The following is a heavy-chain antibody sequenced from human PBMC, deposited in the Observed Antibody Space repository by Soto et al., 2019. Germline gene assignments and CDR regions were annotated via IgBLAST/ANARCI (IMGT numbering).Heavy chain of an antibody. V-gene: IGHV1-69*01. CDR2: IIPIFGTA. CDR1: GGTFSSYA. J-gene: IGHJ4*02. D-gene: IGHD3-10*01. Sequence: QVQLVQSGAEVKKPGSSVKVSCKASGGTFSSYAISRVRQAPGQGLEWMGGIIPIFGTANYAQKFQGRVTITADESTSTAYMELSSLRSEDTAVYYCARDRGEYYYGSGAIYYFDYWGQGTLVTVSS. CDR3: ARDRGEYYYGSGAIYYFDY.